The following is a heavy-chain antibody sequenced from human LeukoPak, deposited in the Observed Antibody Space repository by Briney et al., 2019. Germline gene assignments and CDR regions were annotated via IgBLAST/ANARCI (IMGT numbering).Heavy chain of an antibody. Sequence: SVKVSCKASVGTLNSYTINWVRQAPGEGLAWMGTIIPAFGIPNYAQRFKDRVTITADKSTSTAYMELSSLRSEDTAVYYCAREFWGTMVRGAAMDAWGQGTTVTVSS. J-gene: IGHJ6*02. CDR3: AREFWGTMVRGAAMDA. CDR2: IIPAFGIP. V-gene: IGHV1-69*02. D-gene: IGHD3-10*01. CDR1: VGTLNSYT.